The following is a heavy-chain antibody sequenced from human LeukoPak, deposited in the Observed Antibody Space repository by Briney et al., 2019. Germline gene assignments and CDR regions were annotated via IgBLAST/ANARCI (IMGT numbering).Heavy chain of an antibody. V-gene: IGHV4-34*01. CDR2: INHSGGT. CDR3: ARFLAMGPYYFDY. CDR1: GGSFSGYY. J-gene: IGHJ4*02. D-gene: IGHD3-3*01. Sequence: SETLSLTCAVYGGSFSGYYWSWIRQPPGKGLEWIGEINHSGGTNYNPSLKSRVTISVDTSKNQFSLKLSSVTAADTAVYYCARFLAMGPYYFDYWGQGTLVTVSS.